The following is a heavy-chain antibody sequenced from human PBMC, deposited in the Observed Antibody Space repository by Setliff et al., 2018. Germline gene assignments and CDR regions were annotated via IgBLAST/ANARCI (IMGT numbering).Heavy chain of an antibody. V-gene: IGHV4-38-2*02. CDR3: ARDGGDGYGVDAYAGGGFDI. J-gene: IGHJ3*02. Sequence: SETLSLTCAVSGYSISSPHYWGWIRQPPGKGLEWIGSIKHSGNTYYNPSLKRRVTISVDTSNNQFSLKLTSVTAADTVVYYCARDGGDGYGVDAYAGGGFDIWGQGTMVTVSS. D-gene: IGHD4-17*01. CDR1: GYSISSPHY. CDR2: IKHSGNT.